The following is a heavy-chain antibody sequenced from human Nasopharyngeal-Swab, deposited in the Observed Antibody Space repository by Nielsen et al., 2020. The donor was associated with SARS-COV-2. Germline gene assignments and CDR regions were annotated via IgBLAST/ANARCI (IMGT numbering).Heavy chain of an antibody. J-gene: IGHJ3*02. Sequence: SETLSLTCAVYGGSFSGYYWSWIRQPPGKGLEWIGEINHSGSTNYNPSLKSRVTIPVDTSKNQFSLKLSSVTAADTAVYYCARANNPLLWFGSGDAFDIWGQGTMVTVSS. CDR2: INHSGST. V-gene: IGHV4-34*01. CDR1: GGSFSGYY. D-gene: IGHD3-10*01. CDR3: ARANNPLLWFGSGDAFDI.